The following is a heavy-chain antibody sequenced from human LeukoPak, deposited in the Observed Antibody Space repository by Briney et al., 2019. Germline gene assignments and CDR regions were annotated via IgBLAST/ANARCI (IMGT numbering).Heavy chain of an antibody. J-gene: IGHJ4*02. CDR3: AKGRGTTKSAY. CDR1: GFMFSSNW. CDR2: IKEDGTET. Sequence: SGGSLRLSCAASGFMFSSNWMSWVRLAPGKGLEWVANIKEDGTETYYVDSVKGRFTISRDNAKNSLYLQMNSLRAEDTAVYYCAKGRGTTKSAYWGQGTLVTVSS. D-gene: IGHD4-17*01. V-gene: IGHV3-7*03.